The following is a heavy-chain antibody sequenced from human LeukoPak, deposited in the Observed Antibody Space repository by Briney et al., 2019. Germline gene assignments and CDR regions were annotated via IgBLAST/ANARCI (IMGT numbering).Heavy chain of an antibody. CDR1: GYPFTGYY. V-gene: IGHV1-2*02. CDR2: INPNSGGP. J-gene: IGHJ6*03. D-gene: IGHD4-17*01. Sequence: ASVKVSCKTSGYPFTGYYIHWVRQAPGQGLEWMGWINPNSGGPKYAQKFQGRVTMTRDTSISTAHMELSGLRSDDTAVYYCAREDVGLTTMTHERTKYYYYMDVWGKGTTVTVSS. CDR3: AREDVGLTTMTHERTKYYYYMDV.